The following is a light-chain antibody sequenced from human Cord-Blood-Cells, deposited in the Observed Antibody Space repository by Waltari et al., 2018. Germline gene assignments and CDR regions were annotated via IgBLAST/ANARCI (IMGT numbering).Light chain of an antibody. CDR1: QSVLYSSNNKNY. CDR3: QQYYSTPWT. V-gene: IGKV4-1*01. Sequence: DIVMTQSPDSLAVSLVERATINCKSSQSVLYSSNNKNYLAWYHQKPGQPPKLLIYWASTRESGVPDRFSGSGSGTDFTLTISSLQAEDVAVYYCQQYYSTPWTFGQGTKVEIK. J-gene: IGKJ1*01. CDR2: WAS.